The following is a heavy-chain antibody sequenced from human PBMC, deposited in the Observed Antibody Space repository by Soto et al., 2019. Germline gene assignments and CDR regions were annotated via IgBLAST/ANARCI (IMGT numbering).Heavy chain of an antibody. V-gene: IGHV1-69*01. D-gene: IGHD2-2*01. J-gene: IGHJ4*02. CDR1: GGTFSSYA. CDR3: ARGGEIVVVPAAILPRGFDY. CDR2: IIPIFGTA. Sequence: QVQLVQSGAEVKKPGSSVKVSCTASGGTFSSYAISWVRQAPGQGLEWMGGIIPIFGTANYAQKFQGRVTITADESTSTAYMELSSLRSEDTAVYYCARGGEIVVVPAAILPRGFDYWGQGTLVTVSS.